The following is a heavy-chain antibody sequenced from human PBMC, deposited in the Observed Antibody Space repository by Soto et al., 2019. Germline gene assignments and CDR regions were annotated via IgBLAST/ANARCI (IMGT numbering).Heavy chain of an antibody. CDR1: GFTFTTYN. J-gene: IGHJ4*02. CDR2: MSTTNAI. Sequence: GVSLRLSCAASGFTFTTYNMNWVRQAPGKGLEWVSYMSTTNAIYYADSVRGRFTISRDNAKNLLDLQMNSLREEDTAVYYCVRDSAWAFDVWCQGTLVT. CDR3: VRDSAWAFDV. D-gene: IGHD1-26*01. V-gene: IGHV3-48*02.